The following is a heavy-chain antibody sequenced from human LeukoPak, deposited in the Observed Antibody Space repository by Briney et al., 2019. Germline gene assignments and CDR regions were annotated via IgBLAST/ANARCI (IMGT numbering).Heavy chain of an antibody. CDR3: ARDYRRYYYDSSGYYPGDY. J-gene: IGHJ4*02. CDR2: ISSSSSYI. V-gene: IGHV3-21*01. D-gene: IGHD3-22*01. Sequence: GGSLRLSCAASGFTFSSYSMNWVRQAPGKGLEWVSSISSSSSYIYYADSVKGRFTTSRDNAKNSLYLQMNSLRAEDTAVYYCARDYRRYYYDSSGYYPGDYWGQGTLVTVSS. CDR1: GFTFSSYS.